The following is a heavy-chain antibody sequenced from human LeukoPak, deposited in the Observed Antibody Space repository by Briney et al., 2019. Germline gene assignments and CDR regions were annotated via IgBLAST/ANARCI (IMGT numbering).Heavy chain of an antibody. J-gene: IGHJ6*03. Sequence: SETLSLTCTVSGGSLSSGTYYWAWIRQPPGKGLEWIGTIYHSGSTYYNPSLKSRVTISVDTSKNQFSLNLTSLTAADTAVYYCARDRKYYYHMDVWGKGTTVTVSS. D-gene: IGHD1-14*01. V-gene: IGHV4-39*07. CDR1: GGSLSSGTYY. CDR3: ARDRKYYYHMDV. CDR2: IYHSGST.